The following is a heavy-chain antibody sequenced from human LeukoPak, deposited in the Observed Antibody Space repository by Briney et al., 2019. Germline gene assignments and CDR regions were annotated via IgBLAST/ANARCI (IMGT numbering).Heavy chain of an antibody. CDR3: ARVGGYSGYGEDAFDI. V-gene: IGHV3-11*06. CDR1: GFTFSYYY. D-gene: IGHD5-12*01. J-gene: IGHJ3*02. CDR2: ISNTTTYT. Sequence: GGSLRLSCAASGFTFSYYYMSWIRQAPGKGLEWVSYISNTTTYTNYADSVKGRFTISRDNAKNSLYLQMNSLRAEDTAVYYCARVGGYSGYGEDAFDIWGQGTMVTVSS.